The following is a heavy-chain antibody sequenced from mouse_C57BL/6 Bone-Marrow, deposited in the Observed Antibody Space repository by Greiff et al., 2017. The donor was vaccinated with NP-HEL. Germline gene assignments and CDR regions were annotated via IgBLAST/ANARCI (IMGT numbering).Heavy chain of an antibody. CDR2: IYPRSGNT. Sequence: VQLQQSGAELARPGASVKLSCKASGYTFTSYGISWVKQRTGQGLEWIGEIYPRSGNTYYNEKFKGKATLTADKSSSTAYIELRSLTSEDSAVYFCARPPHYGSSDDWYFDVWGTGTTVTVSS. CDR3: ARPPHYGSSDDWYFDV. D-gene: IGHD1-1*01. CDR1: GYTFTSYG. V-gene: IGHV1-81*01. J-gene: IGHJ1*03.